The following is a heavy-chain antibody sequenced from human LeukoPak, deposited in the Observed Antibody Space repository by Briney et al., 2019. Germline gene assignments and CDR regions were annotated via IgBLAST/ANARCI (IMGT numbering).Heavy chain of an antibody. J-gene: IGHJ4*02. CDR1: GGTFSSYA. V-gene: IGHV1-69*04. CDR3: ARIGYSSGWVDY. Sequence: SAKVSCKASGGTFSSYAISWVRQAPGQGLEWMGRIIPILGIANYAQKFQGRVTITADKSTSTAYMELSSLRSEDTAVYYCARIGYSSGWVDYWGQGTLVTVSS. CDR2: IIPILGIA. D-gene: IGHD6-19*01.